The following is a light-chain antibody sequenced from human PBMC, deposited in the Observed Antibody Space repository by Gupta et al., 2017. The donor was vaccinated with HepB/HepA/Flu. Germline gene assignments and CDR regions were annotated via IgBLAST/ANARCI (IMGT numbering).Light chain of an antibody. J-gene: IGKJ3*01. CDR3: QQYYSTLFT. V-gene: IGKV4-1*01. Sequence: DIVMTQSPDSLAGSLGERATINCKSSQSVLYSSSSKNYLPCYQQKPGQPPKLLIYWASTRGSGVPDRFSGSGSGTDFTLTISSLQAEDVALYYCQQYYSTLFTFGPGTKVDIK. CDR1: QSVLYSSSSKNY. CDR2: WAS.